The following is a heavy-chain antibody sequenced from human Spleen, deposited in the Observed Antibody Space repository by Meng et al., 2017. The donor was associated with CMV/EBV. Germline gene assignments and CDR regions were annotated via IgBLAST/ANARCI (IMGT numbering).Heavy chain of an antibody. Sequence: SETLSLTCSVSDSSISGYYWNWIRQPPGKGLQWIGSIYYTGSTNYNPPLKSRVTISVNTSKKQFSLKLSSVTAADTAVYYCARTLGPHWGQGTMVTVSS. CDR1: DSSISGYY. J-gene: IGHJ4*02. D-gene: IGHD7-27*01. CDR2: IYYTGST. CDR3: ARTLGPH. V-gene: IGHV4-59*01.